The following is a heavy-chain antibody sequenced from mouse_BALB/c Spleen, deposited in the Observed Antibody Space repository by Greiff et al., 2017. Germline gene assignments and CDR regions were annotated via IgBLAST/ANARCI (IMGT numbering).Heavy chain of an antibody. V-gene: IGHV3-6*02. Sequence: VQLKESGPGLVKPSQSLSLTCSVTGYSITSGYYWNWIRQFPGNKLEWMGYISYDGSNNYNPSLKNRISITRDTSKNQFFLKLNSVTTEDTATYYCAREPNYYGSSLDYWGQGTTLTVSS. D-gene: IGHD1-1*01. CDR2: ISYDGSN. CDR1: GYSITSGYY. CDR3: AREPNYYGSSLDY. J-gene: IGHJ2*01.